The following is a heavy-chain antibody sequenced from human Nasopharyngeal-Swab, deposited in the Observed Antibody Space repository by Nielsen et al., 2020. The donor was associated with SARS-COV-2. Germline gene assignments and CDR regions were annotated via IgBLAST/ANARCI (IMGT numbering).Heavy chain of an antibody. CDR1: GFTFSSYG. J-gene: IGHJ4*02. CDR3: AKDLSQQLVPSDY. Sequence: GESLKISCAASGFTFSSYGMHWVRQAPGKGLEWVAVISYDGSNKYYADSVKGRFTISRDNSKNTLYLQMNSLRAEDTAVYYCAKDLSQQLVPSDYWGQGTLVTVSS. D-gene: IGHD6-13*01. CDR2: ISYDGSNK. V-gene: IGHV3-30*18.